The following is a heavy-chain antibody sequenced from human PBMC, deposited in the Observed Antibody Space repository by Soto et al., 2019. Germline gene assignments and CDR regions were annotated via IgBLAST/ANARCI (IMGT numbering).Heavy chain of an antibody. CDR2: INPDGRTI. CDR1: AFSFSTSW. CDR3: STAGNYIFAICGLGNLVTLYF. V-gene: IGHV3-74*01. Sequence: PGGSLRLSCAASAFSFSTSWMHWVRQAPGEGLVWVSRINPDGRTINYADSVKGRFTISRDNAKKTLYLQMNILRVEDTAVYICSTAGNYIFAICGLGNLVTLYF. D-gene: IGHD2-21*01. J-gene: IGHJ2*01.